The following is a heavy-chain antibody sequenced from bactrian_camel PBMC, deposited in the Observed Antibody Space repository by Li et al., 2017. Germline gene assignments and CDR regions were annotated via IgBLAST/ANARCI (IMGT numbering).Heavy chain of an antibody. CDR3: AADPPIVYGSSCTEHSEFGY. J-gene: IGHJ6*01. Sequence: ESGGGSVQPGGSLRLSCTATGFTFEDVHAAWYRQAPGRRCELVSAFYRDGDTYYSRSVKGRFTISQDNTKNTLYLYLQMDNLKPEDTAMYYCAADPPIVYGSSCTEHSEFGYWGQGTQVTVS. CDR1: GFTFEDVH. D-gene: IGHD6*01. V-gene: IGHV3-1*01. CDR2: FYRDGDT.